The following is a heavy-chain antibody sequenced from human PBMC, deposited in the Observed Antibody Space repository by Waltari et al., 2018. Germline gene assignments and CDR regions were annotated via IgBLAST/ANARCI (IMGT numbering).Heavy chain of an antibody. D-gene: IGHD1-26*01. V-gene: IGHV3-74*01. CDR1: GFTFSNHW. CDR2: IKSDGTSI. Sequence: EVQLVESGGGLVQPGGSLRLSCAASGFTFSNHWMHWVSPVQGKGLVWVARIKSDGTSITYADSVKGRFTISRDNAKNTLFLQMNSLRVEDMAVYYCARIRERVGATNDAFAIWGQGTLVTVSS. J-gene: IGHJ3*02. CDR3: ARIRERVGATNDAFAI.